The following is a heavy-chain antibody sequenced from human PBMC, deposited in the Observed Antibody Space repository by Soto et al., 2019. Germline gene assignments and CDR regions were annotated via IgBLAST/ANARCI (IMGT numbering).Heavy chain of an antibody. CDR3: ARGSTAYYFDD. Sequence: PGASLKISCNCSGYSCTTYWSGWVLQMPGKGLEWMGMIYPGDSDTRYSPSFQGQVTISADKSITTAYLQWSSLNASDTAIYYCARGSTAYYFDDWGQGTQVTVSS. V-gene: IGHV5-51*01. J-gene: IGHJ4*02. D-gene: IGHD2-2*01. CDR1: GYSCTTYW. CDR2: IYPGDSDT.